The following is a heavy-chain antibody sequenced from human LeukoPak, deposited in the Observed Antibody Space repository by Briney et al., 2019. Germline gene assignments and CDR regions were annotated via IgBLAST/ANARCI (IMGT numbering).Heavy chain of an antibody. Sequence: GGSLRLSCAASGFTFSSYGMHWVRQAPGKGLEWVAVISYDGSNKYYADSVKGRFTISRDNSKNTLYLQMNSLRAEDTAVYYCAKESQWQQYNRFDPWGQGTLVTVSS. CDR3: AKESQWQQYNRFDP. V-gene: IGHV3-30*18. D-gene: IGHD6-13*01. J-gene: IGHJ5*02. CDR1: GFTFSSYG. CDR2: ISYDGSNK.